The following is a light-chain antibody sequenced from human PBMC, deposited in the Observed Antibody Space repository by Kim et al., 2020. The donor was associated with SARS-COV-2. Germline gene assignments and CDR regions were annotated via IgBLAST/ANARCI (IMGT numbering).Light chain of an antibody. CDR1: QSVSSY. Sequence: PGERATLSCRASQSVSSYFAWYQQKPGQAPRLLIYDASNRATGIPARFSGSGSGTDFTLTISSLEPEDFAVYYCQQRSNWPPGLTFGGGTKV. J-gene: IGKJ4*01. CDR2: DAS. V-gene: IGKV3-11*01. CDR3: QQRSNWPPGLT.